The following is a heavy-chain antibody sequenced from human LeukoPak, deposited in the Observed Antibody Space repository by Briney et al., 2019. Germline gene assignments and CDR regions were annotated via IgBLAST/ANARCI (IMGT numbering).Heavy chain of an antibody. V-gene: IGHV3-23*01. D-gene: IGHD2-2*01. J-gene: IGHJ3*02. Sequence: GGSLRLSCAASGFIFRNYGMHWVRQAPGKGLEWVSAISGSGGSTYYADSVKGRFTISRDDSKNTLYLQMNSLRAEDTAVYYCATRRVPAATDAFDIWGQGTMVTVSS. CDR2: ISGSGGST. CDR1: GFIFRNYG. CDR3: ATRRVPAATDAFDI.